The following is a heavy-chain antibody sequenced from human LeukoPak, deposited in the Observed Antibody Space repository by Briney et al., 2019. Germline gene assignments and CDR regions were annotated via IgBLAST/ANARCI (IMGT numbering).Heavy chain of an antibody. V-gene: IGHV4-59*08. CDR1: GGSISSYY. CDR2: VYYSGST. Sequence: SETLSLTCTVSGGSISSYYWSWIRQPPGEALEWIGYVYYSGSTNYNPSLKSRVTMSVDTSKSQFSLMLTSVTAADTAVYYCARHLYYYDDIDLWGQGTLVTVSS. D-gene: IGHD3-22*01. J-gene: IGHJ5*02. CDR3: ARHLYYYDDIDL.